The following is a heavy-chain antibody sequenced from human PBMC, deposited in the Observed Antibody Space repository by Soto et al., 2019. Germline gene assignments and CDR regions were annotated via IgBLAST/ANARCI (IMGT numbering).Heavy chain of an antibody. CDR3: ARSSAGVFGIIIEGANWLPP. CDR1: GYTFTSNS. V-gene: IGHV1-46*01. J-gene: IGHJ5*02. Sequence: GASVKVSCKASGYTFTSNSIGWVRQAAGQGLEWMGIINPNGGNTRYAQPFQGRITMTRDTSTSTAYMELRSLRSEDTAIYYCARSSAGVFGIIIEGANWLPPWGQGSLVTVSS. CDR2: INPNGGNT. D-gene: IGHD3-16*02.